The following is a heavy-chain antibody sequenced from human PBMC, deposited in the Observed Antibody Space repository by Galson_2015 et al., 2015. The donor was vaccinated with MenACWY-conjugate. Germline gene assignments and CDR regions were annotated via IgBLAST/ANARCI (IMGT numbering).Heavy chain of an antibody. CDR1: GYTFPGHW. Sequence: QSGAEATKPGESLLISCTGSGYTFPGHWIGWVRQMPGKGLEWMGIIYPGDSDTRYTPSFQGHVTISADKSINTAYLQWGSLEASDTAMYYCARQGFGSSSLDYWGQGTLVTVSS. CDR3: ARQGFGSSSLDY. V-gene: IGHV5-51*01. J-gene: IGHJ4*02. CDR2: IYPGDSDT. D-gene: IGHD6-6*01.